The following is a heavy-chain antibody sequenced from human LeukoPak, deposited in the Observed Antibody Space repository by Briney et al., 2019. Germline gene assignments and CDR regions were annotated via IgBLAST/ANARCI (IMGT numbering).Heavy chain of an antibody. D-gene: IGHD4-17*01. CDR2: ISYDGSNK. J-gene: IGHJ4*02. V-gene: IGHV3-30*18. CDR3: AKAPEGYGDPLDV. CDR1: GFSFNNAW. Sequence: GGSLRLSCAASGFSFNNAWMTWVRQAPGKGLEWVAVISYDGSNKYYADSVKGRFTISRDNSKNTLYLQMNSLRAEDTAVYYCAKAPEGYGDPLDVWGQGTLVTVSS.